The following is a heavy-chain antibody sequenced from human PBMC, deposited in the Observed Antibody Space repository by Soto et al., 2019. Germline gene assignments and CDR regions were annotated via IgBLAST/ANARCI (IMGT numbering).Heavy chain of an antibody. Sequence: QVQLVQSGAEVKKPGSSVKVSCKASGGTFSSDSFSWVRQAPGQGLEWMGGIIPMFDTPIYAQKFQDRVTIPADESTSTAYMQRSSLRSGDTAVYYCASSGGLDRDFNYWGQGSLVTVSS. CDR3: ASSGGLDRDFNY. D-gene: IGHD2-15*01. V-gene: IGHV1-69*12. CDR1: GGTFSSDS. CDR2: IIPMFDTP. J-gene: IGHJ4*02.